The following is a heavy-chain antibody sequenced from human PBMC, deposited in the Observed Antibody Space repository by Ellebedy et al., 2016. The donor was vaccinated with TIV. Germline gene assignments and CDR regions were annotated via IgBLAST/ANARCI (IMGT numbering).Heavy chain of an antibody. CDR3: ARCNWHDVDLDHWYFDL. Sequence: MPSETLSLTCAVYGGSSSGYYWSWIRQPPGKGLEWIGEINYSGSTNYNPSLKSRVTISVDTSKNQFSLKLSSVTAADTAVYYCARCNWHDVDLDHWYFDLWGRGTLVTVSS. CDR2: INYSGST. V-gene: IGHV4-34*01. D-gene: IGHD1-20*01. J-gene: IGHJ2*01. CDR1: GGSSSGYY.